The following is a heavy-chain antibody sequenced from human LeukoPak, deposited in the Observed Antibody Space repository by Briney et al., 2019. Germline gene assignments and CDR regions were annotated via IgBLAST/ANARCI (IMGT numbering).Heavy chain of an antibody. CDR1: GFTFSSYG. V-gene: IGHV3-30*02. J-gene: IGHJ4*02. Sequence: PGGSLRLSCAASGFTFSSYGMHWVRQAPGKGLEWVAFIRYDGSNKYYADSVKGRFTISRDNSKNTLYLQMNNLRAEDTAVYYCAKDSSIFGVVISLADYWGQGTLVTVSS. CDR2: IRYDGSNK. D-gene: IGHD3-3*01. CDR3: AKDSSIFGVVISLADY.